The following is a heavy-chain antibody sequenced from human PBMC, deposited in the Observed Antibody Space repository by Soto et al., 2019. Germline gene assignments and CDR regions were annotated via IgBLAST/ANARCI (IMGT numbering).Heavy chain of an antibody. CDR3: ASFGKMGYYYYMDV. J-gene: IGHJ6*03. Sequence: GGSLRLSCAASGFTVSSNYMSWVRQAPGKGLEWVSVIYSGGSTYYADSVKGRFTISRDNSKNTLYLQMNSLRAEDTAVYYCASFGKMGYYYYMDVWGKGTTVTVSS. D-gene: IGHD3-10*01. V-gene: IGHV3-66*01. CDR2: IYSGGST. CDR1: GFTVSSNY.